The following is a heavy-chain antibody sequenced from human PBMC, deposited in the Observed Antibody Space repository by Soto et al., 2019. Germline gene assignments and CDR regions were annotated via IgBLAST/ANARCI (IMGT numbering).Heavy chain of an antibody. J-gene: IGHJ4*02. CDR3: TTVEVSAGTQTLGY. D-gene: IGHD3-10*01. Sequence: GGSLRLSCAVSGLTFRTYWMSWVRQAPGKGLEWVGRIKSKTDGGTTDYAAPVKGRFTISRDDSKNTLYLQMNSLKTGDTAVYYCTTVEVSAGTQTLGYWGQGTLVTVSS. CDR1: GLTFRTYW. CDR2: IKSKTDGGTT. V-gene: IGHV3-15*01.